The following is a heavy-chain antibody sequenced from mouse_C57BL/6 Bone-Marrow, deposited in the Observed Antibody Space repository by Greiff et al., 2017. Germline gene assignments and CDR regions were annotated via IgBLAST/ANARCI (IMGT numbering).Heavy chain of an antibody. Sequence: QVHVKQPGAELVMPGASVKLSCKASGYTFTSYWMHWVKQRPGQGLEWIGEIDPSDSYTNYNQKFKGKSTLTVDKSSSTAYMQLSSLTSEDSAVYYCARTARDYAMDYWGQGTSVTVSS. CDR3: ARTARDYAMDY. D-gene: IGHD3-1*01. J-gene: IGHJ4*01. V-gene: IGHV1-69*01. CDR1: GYTFTSYW. CDR2: IDPSDSYT.